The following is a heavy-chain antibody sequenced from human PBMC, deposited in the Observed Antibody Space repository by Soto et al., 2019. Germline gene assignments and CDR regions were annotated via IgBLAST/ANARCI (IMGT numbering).Heavy chain of an antibody. CDR3: GSSIN. CDR1: GFPFSSYG. Sequence: QVQLVESGGGVVQPGRSLRLSCAASGFPFSSYGMHWVRQAPGKGLDWVAVIWYDGSNKDYADSVKGRFTISRDNSKNTLYLQMNSLRADDTAVYYCGSSINWGQGTLVTVSS. V-gene: IGHV3-33*01. J-gene: IGHJ4*02. CDR2: IWYDGSNK.